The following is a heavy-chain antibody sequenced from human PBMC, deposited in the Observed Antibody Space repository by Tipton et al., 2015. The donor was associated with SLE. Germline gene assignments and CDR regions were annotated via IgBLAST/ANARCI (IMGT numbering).Heavy chain of an antibody. D-gene: IGHD3-10*01. J-gene: IGHJ6*03. Sequence: TLSLTCAVSGGSISSGGYSWSWIRQPPGKGLEWIGYIYHSGSTYYSPSLKSRVTISVDRSKNQLSLRLSSVTAADTAVYYCARTMEPVRGADYMDVWGKGTTVTVSS. CDR2: IYHSGST. CDR1: GGSISSGGYS. CDR3: ARTMEPVRGADYMDV. V-gene: IGHV4-30-2*01.